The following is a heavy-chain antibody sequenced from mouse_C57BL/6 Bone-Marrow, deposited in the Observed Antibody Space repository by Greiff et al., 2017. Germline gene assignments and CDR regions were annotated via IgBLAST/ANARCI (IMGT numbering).Heavy chain of an antibody. J-gene: IGHJ4*01. CDR1: GYAFSSSW. CDR3: ARESYYDYAMDY. D-gene: IGHD1-1*01. CDR2: IYPGDGDT. Sequence: QVQLQQSGPELVKPGASVKISCKASGYAFSSSWMNWVKQRPGKGLEWIGRIYPGDGDTNYNGKFKGKATLTADKSSSTAYMQRSSLTSEDSAVCFCARESYYDYAMDYWGQGTSVTVSS. V-gene: IGHV1-82*01.